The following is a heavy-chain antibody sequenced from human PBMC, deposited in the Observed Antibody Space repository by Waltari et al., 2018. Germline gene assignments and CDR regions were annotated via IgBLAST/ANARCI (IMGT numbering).Heavy chain of an antibody. D-gene: IGHD2-15*01. CDR3: ARQIVVVAATPGYFDS. J-gene: IGHJ4*02. Sequence: QVQLQESGPGLVKPSETLSLTCTVSGDSVSSGIYYWSWIRQPPGKGLEWIGNIYYSGSTNYNPSVNSRVTISVDTSKNQFSLNLTSVTATDTAVYYCARQIVVVAATPGYFDSWGQGTLVAVSS. V-gene: IGHV4-61*01. CDR1: GDSVSSGIYY. CDR2: IYYSGST.